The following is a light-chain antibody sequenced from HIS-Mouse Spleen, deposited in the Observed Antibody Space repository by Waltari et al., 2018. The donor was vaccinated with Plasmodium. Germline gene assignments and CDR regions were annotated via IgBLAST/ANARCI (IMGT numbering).Light chain of an antibody. J-gene: IGKJ2*01. V-gene: IGKV1-33*01. Sequence: DIQMTQSPSSLSAFVGDGVTLTCQASQDISNYLNWYQQKPGKAPKLLIYDASNLETGVPSRFSGSGSGTDFTFTISSLQPEDIATYYCQQYDNLPPYTFGQGTKLEIK. CDR2: DAS. CDR3: QQYDNLPPYT. CDR1: QDISNY.